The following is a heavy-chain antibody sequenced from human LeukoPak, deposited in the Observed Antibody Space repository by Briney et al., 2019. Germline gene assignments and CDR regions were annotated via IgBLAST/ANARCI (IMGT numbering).Heavy chain of an antibody. CDR1: GYSISSGYY. CDR3: ARDHMTTVTTYDY. J-gene: IGHJ4*02. D-gene: IGHD4-11*01. CDR2: IYYSGST. V-gene: IGHV4-38-2*02. Sequence: SETLSLTCTVSGYSISSGYYWGWIRQPPGKGLEWIGSIYYSGSTYYNPSLKSRVTISVDTSKNQFSLKLSSVTAADTAVYYCARDHMTTVTTYDYWGQGTLVTVSS.